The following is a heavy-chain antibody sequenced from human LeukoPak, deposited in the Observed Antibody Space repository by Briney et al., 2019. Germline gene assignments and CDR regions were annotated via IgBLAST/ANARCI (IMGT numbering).Heavy chain of an antibody. CDR2: ISSASIAI. D-gene: IGHD3-10*01. V-gene: IGHV3-48*01. Sequence: PGESLRLSRAASGFTFSNYAMHWVRQPPGKGLEWVSYISSASIAIYYGDSMKGRFTISRDNAKNSLLLEMNSLRVEDTAVYYCARSGYYGSGSYYSLTGLDYWGRGTLVTVSS. CDR3: ARSGYYGSGSYYSLTGLDY. CDR1: GFTFSNYA. J-gene: IGHJ4*02.